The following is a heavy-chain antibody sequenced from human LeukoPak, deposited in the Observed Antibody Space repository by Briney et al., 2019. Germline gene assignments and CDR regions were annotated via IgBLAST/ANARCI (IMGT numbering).Heavy chain of an antibody. D-gene: IGHD1-26*01. Sequence: SETLSLTCAVYGGSFSGYYWSWIRQPPGKGLEWIGGINHSGSTNYNPSLKSRVTISVDTSKNQFSLKLSSVTAADTAVYYCARDEVGRYTFDYWGQGILVTVSS. CDR3: ARDEVGRYTFDY. V-gene: IGHV4-34*01. CDR2: INHSGST. CDR1: GGSFSGYY. J-gene: IGHJ4*02.